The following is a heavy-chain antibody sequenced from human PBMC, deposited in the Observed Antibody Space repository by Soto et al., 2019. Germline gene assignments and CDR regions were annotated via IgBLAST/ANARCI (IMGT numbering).Heavy chain of an antibody. CDR1: GGSISSGGYY. Sequence: SETLSLTCTVSGGSISSGGYYWSWIRQHPGKGLEWIGYIYCSGSTYYNPSLKSRVTISVDTSKNQFSLKLSSVTAADTAVYYCARDRYCSSTSCPTHAYGMDVWGQGTTVTVSS. V-gene: IGHV4-31*03. J-gene: IGHJ6*02. D-gene: IGHD2-2*01. CDR2: IYCSGST. CDR3: ARDRYCSSTSCPTHAYGMDV.